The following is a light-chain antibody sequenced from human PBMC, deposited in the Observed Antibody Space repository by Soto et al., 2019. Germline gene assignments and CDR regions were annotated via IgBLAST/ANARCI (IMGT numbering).Light chain of an antibody. J-gene: IGKJ1*01. CDR2: GAS. Sequence: DSVLTQSPGTLSLSPGERATLPCRARQSVSSSFLAWYQQKPGHAPRLLIYGASSRATFIPHMFSGSGSWTDVTLTISGLEPKDFAVYYCHQYGSSPWTFGQVTKVDIK. CDR3: HQYGSSPWT. CDR1: QSVSSSF. V-gene: IGKV3-20*01.